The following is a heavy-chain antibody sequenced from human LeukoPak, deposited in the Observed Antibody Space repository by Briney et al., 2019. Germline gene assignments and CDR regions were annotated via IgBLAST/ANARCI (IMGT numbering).Heavy chain of an antibody. V-gene: IGHV3-23*01. J-gene: IGHJ4*02. CDR3: AKSSRGYCSGGSCYYLDY. CDR1: GFTFSSYA. CDR2: ISGSGGST. Sequence: GGSLRLSCAASGFTFSSYAMSWVRQAPGKGLEWVSAISGSGGSTYYADSVKGRFTISRDNSKNTLYLQMNSLRAEDTAVYYCAKSSRGYCSGGSCYYLDYWGQGTLVTVSS. D-gene: IGHD2-15*01.